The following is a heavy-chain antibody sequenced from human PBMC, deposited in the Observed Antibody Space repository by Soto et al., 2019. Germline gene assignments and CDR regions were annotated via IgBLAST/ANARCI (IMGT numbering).Heavy chain of an antibody. V-gene: IGHV1-18*01. Sequence: QVQLVQSGAEVKKPGASVKVSCKTSGYTFTSYHISWVRQAPGQGLEWMGWISAYNTNTNYAQKFKGRVTMTTDTLTSTAYMEPRSLRSDDTAVYDCARDTPPTDYWGQGTLVTVSS. CDR2: ISAYNTNT. CDR3: ARDTPPTDY. J-gene: IGHJ4*02. CDR1: GYTFTSYH.